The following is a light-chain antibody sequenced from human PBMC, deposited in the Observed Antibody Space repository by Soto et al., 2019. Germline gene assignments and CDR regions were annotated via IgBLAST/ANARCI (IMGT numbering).Light chain of an antibody. CDR2: GAS. V-gene: IGKV3-15*01. CDR1: QSVSNN. J-gene: IGKJ1*01. Sequence: IVMTQPPATLSLSPGESATHYCRASQSVSNNLTWYQQKPGQPPRLLIYGASTRATGVPGRFSGSGSGTEFTLTISSLQSEDFAVYYCQQYNDWWTFGQGTKVDIK. CDR3: QQYNDWWT.